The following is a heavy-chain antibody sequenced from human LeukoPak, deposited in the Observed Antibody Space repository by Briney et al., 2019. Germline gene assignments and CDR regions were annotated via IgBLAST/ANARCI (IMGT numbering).Heavy chain of an antibody. CDR3: AKRGIAAAASFDY. CDR2: ISGSGDYT. Sequence: GGSLRLSCAASGFTFSNYWMTWVRQAPGKGLEWVSTISGSGDYTFYADSVKGRFTISRDNSKNTVYLQMNSLRADDTAVYYCAKRGIAAAASFDYWGQGTLVTVSS. CDR1: GFTFSNYW. J-gene: IGHJ4*02. D-gene: IGHD6-13*01. V-gene: IGHV3-23*01.